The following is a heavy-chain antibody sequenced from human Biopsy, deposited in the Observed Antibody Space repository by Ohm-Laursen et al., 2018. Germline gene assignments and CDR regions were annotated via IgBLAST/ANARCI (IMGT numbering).Heavy chain of an antibody. CDR1: GYTFTSYE. J-gene: IGHJ5*02. D-gene: IGHD3-10*01. CDR2: VNPDSGNT. V-gene: IGHV1-8*01. Sequence: AASVKVSCKTSGYTFTSYEINWVRQATGQGLEWMGWVNPDSGNTGYAQNFQGRVAMTRNTSISTAYMELSSLRSEDTAVYFCARADPPLFYYGSGSSNWFDPWGQGTLVTVSS. CDR3: ARADPPLFYYGSGSSNWFDP.